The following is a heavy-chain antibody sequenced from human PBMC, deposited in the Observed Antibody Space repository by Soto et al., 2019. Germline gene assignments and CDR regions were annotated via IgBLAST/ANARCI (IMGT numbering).Heavy chain of an antibody. CDR3: ARDYMYYYDSSGYGPTYYYYGMDV. J-gene: IGHJ6*02. CDR2: IYYSGST. V-gene: IGHV4-59*01. CDR1: GGSISSYY. D-gene: IGHD3-22*01. Sequence: SETLSLTCTVSGGSISSYYWSWIRQPPGKGLEWIGYIYYSGSTNYNPSLKSRVTISVDTSKNKFSLKLSSVTAADTAVYYCARDYMYYYDSSGYGPTYYYYGMDVWGQGTTVTVSS.